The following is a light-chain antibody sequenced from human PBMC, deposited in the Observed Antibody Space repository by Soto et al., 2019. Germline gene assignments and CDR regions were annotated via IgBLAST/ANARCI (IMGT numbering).Light chain of an antibody. V-gene: IGLV2-14*01. CDR3: SSSTSSSTVV. Sequence: QSALTQPASVSGSPGQSITISCTGTSSDVGGYNYVSWYQQHPGKAPRLMIYEVSNRPSGVSNRFSGSKSGNTVSLTISGLQAEDEADYYCSSSTSSSTVVFGGGTKLTVL. J-gene: IGLJ2*01. CDR2: EVS. CDR1: SSDVGGYNY.